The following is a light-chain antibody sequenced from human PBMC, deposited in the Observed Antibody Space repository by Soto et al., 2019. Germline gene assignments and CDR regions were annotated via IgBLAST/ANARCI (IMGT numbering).Light chain of an antibody. CDR1: HSVSSSY. CDR3: QQYGSSPLIT. Sequence: IVLTQSPGTLSLSPGERATLSCRASHSVSSSYLAWYQQKPGQAPRLLIYGASSRATGIPDRFSGSGSGTDFTLTISRLEPEDFAVYYCQQYGSSPLITFGQGTRLEIK. CDR2: GAS. V-gene: IGKV3-20*01. J-gene: IGKJ5*01.